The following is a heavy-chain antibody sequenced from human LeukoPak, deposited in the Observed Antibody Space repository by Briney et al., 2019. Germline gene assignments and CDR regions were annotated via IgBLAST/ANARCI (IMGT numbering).Heavy chain of an antibody. D-gene: IGHD3-10*01. Sequence: PSETLSLTCTVSGGSISSSSYYWGWIRQPPGKGLEWIGSIYYSGSTYYNPSLKSRVTISVDTSKNQFSLKLSSLTAADTAVYYCAREAEEFLGQSHYYYYMDVWGKGTTVTVSS. CDR2: IYYSGST. V-gene: IGHV4-39*07. J-gene: IGHJ6*03. CDR1: GGSISSSSYY. CDR3: AREAEEFLGQSHYYYYMDV.